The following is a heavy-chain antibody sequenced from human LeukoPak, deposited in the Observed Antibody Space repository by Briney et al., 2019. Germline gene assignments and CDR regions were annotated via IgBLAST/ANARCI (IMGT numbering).Heavy chain of an antibody. Sequence: KVSCKASGYTFTSYGISWVRQMPGKGLEWMGIIYPGDSDTRYSPSFQGQVTISADKSISTAYLQWSSLKASDTAMYYCARFHPYYFDYWGQGTLVTVSS. J-gene: IGHJ4*02. CDR3: ARFHPYYFDY. CDR2: IYPGDSDT. CDR1: GYTFTSYG. V-gene: IGHV5-51*01.